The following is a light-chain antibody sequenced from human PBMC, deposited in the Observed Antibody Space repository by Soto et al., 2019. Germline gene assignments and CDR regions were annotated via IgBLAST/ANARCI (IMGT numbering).Light chain of an antibody. CDR3: QHRGRWPRT. CDR2: GAS. J-gene: IGKJ2*01. Sequence: EIVMTQSPATLSLSPGERATLSCRASQSVNDYLAWYQQKPGQAPRLLIYGASNRATGIPVRFSGSGSGTDFTLTISSLEPEDFAVYYCQHRGRWPRTFGQGTKLEIK. V-gene: IGKV3-11*01. CDR1: QSVNDY.